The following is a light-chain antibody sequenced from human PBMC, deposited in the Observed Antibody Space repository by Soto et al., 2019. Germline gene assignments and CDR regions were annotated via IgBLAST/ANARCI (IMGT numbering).Light chain of an antibody. CDR1: QTVSSS. CDR3: QQYNNWPRRG. V-gene: IGKV3-15*01. CDR2: SAS. Sequence: IVLTQAPATLSLSTGERATLSCRASQTVSSSLAWYQQKPGQAPRLLIFSASTRATGVPARFSGSGSGTEFTLTISSLQSEDFAVYYCQQYNNWPRRGFGQGTRLEIK. J-gene: IGKJ5*01.